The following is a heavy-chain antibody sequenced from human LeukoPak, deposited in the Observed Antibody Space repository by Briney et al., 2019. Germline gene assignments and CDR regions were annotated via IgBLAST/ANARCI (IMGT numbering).Heavy chain of an antibody. V-gene: IGHV3-74*01. CDR3: ARGEMLEPTALAS. Sequence: GGSLRLSCVASGFAFRNYWMYWVRQGPGKGLVWLSRINPDGSTTTYADSVKGRSTISRDNANRMLSLHINSLRVEDSAIYYCARGEMLEPTALASWGQGSLVVVSS. D-gene: IGHD2-21*02. J-gene: IGHJ5*02. CDR2: INPDGSTT. CDR1: GFAFRNYW.